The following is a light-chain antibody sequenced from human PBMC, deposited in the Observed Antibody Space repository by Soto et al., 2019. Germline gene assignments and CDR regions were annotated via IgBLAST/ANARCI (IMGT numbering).Light chain of an antibody. CDR2: GAS. Sequence: EIVLTPSPGTLSVAPGERATLSCMASQSVSNNYLAWYQPKPGQAPRLLIYGASNRATGIPDRFSGSGSGTDFTLTISRLEPEDFAVYYCQQYGSSGTFGQGTKVDIK. J-gene: IGKJ1*01. V-gene: IGKV3-20*01. CDR3: QQYGSSGT. CDR1: QSVSNNY.